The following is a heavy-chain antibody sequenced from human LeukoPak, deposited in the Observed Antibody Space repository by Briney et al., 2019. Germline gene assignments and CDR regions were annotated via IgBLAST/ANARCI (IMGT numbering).Heavy chain of an antibody. CDR1: GFTFSNYG. D-gene: IGHD6-13*01. J-gene: IGHJ6*02. Sequence: GGSLRLSCAASGFTFSNYGMHWVRQAPGKGLEWVAAIWYDGSNKYYGDSVKGRFTISRDNSKNTLYLQMNSLRAEDTAVYYCAKDEAAAAGGYYYYGMDVWGQGTTVTVSS. CDR2: IWYDGSNK. V-gene: IGHV3-33*06. CDR3: AKDEAAAAGGYYYYGMDV.